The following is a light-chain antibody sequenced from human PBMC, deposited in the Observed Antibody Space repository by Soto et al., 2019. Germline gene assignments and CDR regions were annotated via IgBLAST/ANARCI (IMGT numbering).Light chain of an antibody. CDR2: EVS. Sequence: QSVLTQPPSASGSPGQSVTISCTGTSSDVGGYNYVSWYQQHPGKAPKLMISEVSKRPSGVPDRFSGSKSGNTASLTVSGLQAEDEADYYCSSYAGSNNLVFGGGTQLTVL. J-gene: IGLJ2*01. CDR3: SSYAGSNNLV. CDR1: SSDVGGYNY. V-gene: IGLV2-8*01.